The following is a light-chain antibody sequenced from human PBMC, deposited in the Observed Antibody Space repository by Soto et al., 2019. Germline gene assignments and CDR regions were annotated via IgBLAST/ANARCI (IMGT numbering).Light chain of an antibody. CDR3: SSYTSSSTPFV. CDR2: EVS. J-gene: IGLJ1*01. V-gene: IGLV2-18*02. CDR1: SSDVGSYNR. Sequence: QSVLTQPPSVSGSPGQSVTISCTGTSSDVGSYNRVSWHQQPPGTAPKLMIYEVSNRPSGVPDRFSGSKSGNTASLTISGLQAEDEGDYFCSSYTSSSTPFVFGTGTKVTVL.